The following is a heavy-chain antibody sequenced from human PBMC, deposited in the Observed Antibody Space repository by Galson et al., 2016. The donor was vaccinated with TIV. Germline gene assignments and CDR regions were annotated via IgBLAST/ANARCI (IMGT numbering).Heavy chain of an antibody. CDR3: TTARIAAAGWYYYGMDV. V-gene: IGHV3-15*01. D-gene: IGHD6-13*01. CDR1: GFTFSNAW. J-gene: IGHJ6*02. Sequence: SLRLSCAASGFTFSNAWMSWVRQAPGRGLEWVGRIKSETDGGATDYAAPVKGRFTISRDDSKNTLYLQMNSLKTEDTAVYYCTTARIAAAGWYYYGMDVWGQGTTVTVSS. CDR2: IKSETDGGAT.